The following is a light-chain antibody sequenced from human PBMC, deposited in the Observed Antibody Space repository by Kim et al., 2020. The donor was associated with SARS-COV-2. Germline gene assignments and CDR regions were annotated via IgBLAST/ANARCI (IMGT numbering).Light chain of an antibody. CDR3: QQLKSFPWT. Sequence: ASVGDSATTTCPASQDISNSLAWCQQKPGKAPNLLIYSASTLQSGVPSRFSGSGSGTEFTLTISSLQPEDFATYYYQQLKSFPWTFGQGTKVDIK. J-gene: IGKJ1*01. CDR1: QDISNS. V-gene: IGKV1-9*01. CDR2: SAS.